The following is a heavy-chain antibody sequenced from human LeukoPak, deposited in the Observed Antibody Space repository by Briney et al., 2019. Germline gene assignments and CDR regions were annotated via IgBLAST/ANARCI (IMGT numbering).Heavy chain of an antibody. Sequence: PSETLSLTCTVSGGSISSHSWSWIRQPPGKGLEWTGYIYYSGSTNYNPSLKSRVTIPVDTSKNQFSLKLGSVTAADTAVYYCARYHCSGGTCCHFDDWGKGALVTVSS. J-gene: IGHJ4*02. CDR2: IYYSGST. D-gene: IGHD2-15*01. V-gene: IGHV4-59*08. CDR3: ARYHCSGGTCCHFDD. CDR1: GGSISSHS.